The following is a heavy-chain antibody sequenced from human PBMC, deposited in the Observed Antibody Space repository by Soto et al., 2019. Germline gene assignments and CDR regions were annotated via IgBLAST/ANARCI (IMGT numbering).Heavy chain of an antibody. V-gene: IGHV4-34*01. CDR1: GGCVSSGSYY. J-gene: IGHJ3*02. Sequence: QVQLQQWGAGLLKPSETLSLTCAVYGGCVSSGSYYWSWIRQPPGKGLEWIGEMSHSGGTHFNPSLKSRVTISVDTSKNQFSLKMSSVTAADTALYYCARVERGNATTVVDAFDIWGPGTMVTVSS. D-gene: IGHD1-1*01. CDR3: ARVERGNATTVVDAFDI. CDR2: MSHSGGT.